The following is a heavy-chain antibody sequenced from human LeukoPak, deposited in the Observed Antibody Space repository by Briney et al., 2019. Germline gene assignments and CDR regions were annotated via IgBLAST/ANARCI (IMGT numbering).Heavy chain of an antibody. J-gene: IGHJ4*02. CDR1: GFTFSSYA. CDR3: AKEGFEITFGGVIVTSFDY. CDR2: ISGSGGST. D-gene: IGHD3-16*02. V-gene: IGHV3-23*01. Sequence: GGSLRLSCAASGFTFSSYAMSWVRQAPGKGLEWVSAISGSGGSTYYADSVKGRFTISRDNSKNTLYLQMNSLRAEDTAVYYCAKEGFEITFGGVIVTSFDYWGQGTLVTVSS.